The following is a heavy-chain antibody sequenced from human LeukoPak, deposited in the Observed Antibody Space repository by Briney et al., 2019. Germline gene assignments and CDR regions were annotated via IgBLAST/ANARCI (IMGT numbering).Heavy chain of an antibody. Sequence: KPGGSLRLSCAASGFTFSDYYMNWVRQAPGKGLEWVSSISSSSSYIYYADSVKGRFTISRDNAKNSLYLQMNSLRAEDTAVYYCARVAKIHYFDYWGQGTLVTVSS. V-gene: IGHV3-21*01. CDR1: GFTFSDYY. CDR3: ARVAKIHYFDY. CDR2: ISSSSSYI. J-gene: IGHJ4*02.